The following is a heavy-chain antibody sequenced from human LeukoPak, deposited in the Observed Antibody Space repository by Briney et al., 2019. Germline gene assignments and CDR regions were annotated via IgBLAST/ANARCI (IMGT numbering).Heavy chain of an antibody. Sequence: GGSLRLSCAASGFTFSSYAMSWVRQAPGKGPEWVSAISGSSGSTYYADSVKGRFTISRDNSKNTLYLQMNSLRAEDTAVYYCAKCVFYDSSGDLDYWGQGTLVTVSS. V-gene: IGHV3-23*01. D-gene: IGHD3-22*01. CDR2: ISGSSGST. CDR1: GFTFSSYA. J-gene: IGHJ4*02. CDR3: AKCVFYDSSGDLDY.